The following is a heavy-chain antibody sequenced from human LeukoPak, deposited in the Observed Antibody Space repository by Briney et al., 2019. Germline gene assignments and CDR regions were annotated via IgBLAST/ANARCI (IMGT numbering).Heavy chain of an antibody. V-gene: IGHV1-46*03. CDR1: GYTFTTYY. J-gene: IGHJ4*02. Sequence: ASVKVSCKASGYTFTTYYMHWVRQAPGQGLEWMGIINPTVGSTTYAQKFQGRVTMTRDTSTSTVFMELSSLRSEDTAVYYCARDREYTGGYLDYWGQGTLVTVSS. D-gene: IGHD2-8*02. CDR3: ARDREYTGGYLDY. CDR2: INPTVGST.